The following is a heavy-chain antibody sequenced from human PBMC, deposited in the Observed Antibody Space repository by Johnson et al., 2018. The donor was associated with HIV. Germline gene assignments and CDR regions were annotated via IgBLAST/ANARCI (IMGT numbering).Heavy chain of an antibody. CDR1: GFTVSSHY. CDR3: AREDSSSPAAAFDI. CDR2: IYSGGAT. J-gene: IGHJ3*02. D-gene: IGHD6-6*01. Sequence: VQLVESGGGLIQPGGSLRLSCAASGFTVSSHYMSWVRQSPGKGLEWLSVIYSGGATYYADSVQGRFTVSRDSSKNTLYLQMNSLRAEDTAVYYCAREDSSSPAAAFDIWGQGTMVTVSS. V-gene: IGHV3-53*01.